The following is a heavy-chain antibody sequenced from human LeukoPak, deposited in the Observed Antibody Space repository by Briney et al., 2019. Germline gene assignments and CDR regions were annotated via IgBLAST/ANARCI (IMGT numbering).Heavy chain of an antibody. J-gene: IGHJ4*02. V-gene: IGHV3-7*03. CDR2: INHNGNVN. CDR3: ARDKSRYSSGWSPFDY. CDR1: GFTFSSYW. Sequence: GGSLRLSCAASGFTFSSYWMNWARQAPGKGLEWVASINHNGNVNYYVDSVKGRFTISRDNAKNSLYLQMSNLRAEDTAVYYCARDKSRYSSGWSPFDYWGQGTLVTVSS. D-gene: IGHD6-19*01.